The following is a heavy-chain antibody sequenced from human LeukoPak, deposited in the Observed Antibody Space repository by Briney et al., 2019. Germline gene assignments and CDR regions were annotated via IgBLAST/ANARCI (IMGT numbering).Heavy chain of an antibody. CDR2: IDPSDSYT. V-gene: IGHV5-10-1*01. J-gene: IGHJ5*02. CDR1: GSSFTSYW. CDR3: ARQAGVAAYSMGWFDP. D-gene: IGHD2-15*01. Sequence: GESLKISCKGSGSSFTSYWISWVRQMPGKGLEWMGRIDPSDSYTNYSPSFQGHVTISADKSISTAYLQWSSLKASDTAMYYCARQAGVAAYSMGWFDPWGQGTLVTVSS.